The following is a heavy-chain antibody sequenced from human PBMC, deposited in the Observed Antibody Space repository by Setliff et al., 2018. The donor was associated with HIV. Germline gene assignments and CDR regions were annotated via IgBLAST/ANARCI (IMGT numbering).Heavy chain of an antibody. CDR2: ITGDSATI. J-gene: IGHJ3*02. CDR3: AKERTLYDAFDI. Sequence: GGSLRLSCAASGFNFNSYGINWVRQAPGKGLEWVSYITGDSATIYYADSVKGRFTISRDNAKNSLYLQMNSLRAEDTAVYYCAKERTLYDAFDIWGQGTMVTVSS. CDR1: GFNFNSYG. V-gene: IGHV3-48*01.